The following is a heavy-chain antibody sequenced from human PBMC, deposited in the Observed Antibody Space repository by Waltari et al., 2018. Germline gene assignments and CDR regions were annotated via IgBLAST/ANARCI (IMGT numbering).Heavy chain of an antibody. D-gene: IGHD5-12*01. V-gene: IGHV1-2*06. CDR2: INPNSGGT. J-gene: IGHJ4*02. Sequence: QVQLVQSGAEVKKPGASVKVSCKASGYTFTGYYMQWVRQAPGQGIEWSGRINPNSGGTNYAQKFQGRVTMTRDTSISTAYMELSRLRSDDTAVYYCARERGYSGYDRSGYFDYWGQGTLVTVSS. CDR3: ARERGYSGYDRSGYFDY. CDR1: GYTFTGYY.